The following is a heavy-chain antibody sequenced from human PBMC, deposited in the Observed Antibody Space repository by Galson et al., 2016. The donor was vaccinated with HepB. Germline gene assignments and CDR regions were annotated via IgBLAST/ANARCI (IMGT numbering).Heavy chain of an antibody. CDR2: INQGGSEI. Sequence: SLRLSCAASGFTFSDFWMSWVRQAPGKGLEWVANINQGGSEIYYVDSVKGRFTISRDNAKNSLYLQMNSLRVEDTAVYSCVTWNGWGQGTLVTVSS. D-gene: IGHD1-1*01. CDR1: GFTFSDFW. J-gene: IGHJ4*02. V-gene: IGHV3-7*01. CDR3: VTWNG.